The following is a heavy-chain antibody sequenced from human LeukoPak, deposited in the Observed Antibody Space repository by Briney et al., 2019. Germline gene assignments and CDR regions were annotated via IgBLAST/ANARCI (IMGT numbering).Heavy chain of an antibody. Sequence: GGSLRLSCAASGFTFSCYGMNWVRQAPGKGLEWLSYISSSGTATHYADSVKGRFTISRDNAKNSLYLQMNRLRDEDTALYYCTRAEPVVPYHYWGQGTLVTVSS. J-gene: IGHJ4*02. D-gene: IGHD1-14*01. CDR2: ISSSGTAT. CDR3: TRAEPVVPYHY. V-gene: IGHV3-48*02. CDR1: GFTFSCYG.